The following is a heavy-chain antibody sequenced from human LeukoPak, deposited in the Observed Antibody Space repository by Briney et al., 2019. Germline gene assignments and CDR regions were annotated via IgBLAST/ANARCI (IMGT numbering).Heavy chain of an antibody. CDR3: ARELVSLGTGYFDL. J-gene: IGHJ2*01. CDR1: GFTFSSYS. V-gene: IGHV3-21*04. CDR2: ISSSSSYI. D-gene: IGHD7-27*01. Sequence: PGGSLRLSCAASGFTFSSYSVNWVRQAPGKGLEWVSSISSSSSYIYYADSVKGRFTISRDNAKNSLYLQMNNLTADDTAIYYCARELVSLGTGYFDLWGRGTLVTVSS.